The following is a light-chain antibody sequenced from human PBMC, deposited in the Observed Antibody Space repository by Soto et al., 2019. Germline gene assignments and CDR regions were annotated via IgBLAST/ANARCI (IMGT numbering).Light chain of an antibody. J-gene: IGKJ3*01. CDR3: QQYNNCPPQST. Sequence: EIVMTQSPSTLSVSPGDRATLSCRASQSVSSNLAWYQQKPGQAPRLLIYGASTRDTGIPARFSGSGSGTEFTLTISSLQSEHFAVYYCQQYNNCPPQSTFGHGTKVDIK. CDR2: GAS. CDR1: QSVSSN. V-gene: IGKV3D-15*01.